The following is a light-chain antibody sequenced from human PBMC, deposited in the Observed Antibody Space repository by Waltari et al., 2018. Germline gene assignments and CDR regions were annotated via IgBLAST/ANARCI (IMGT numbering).Light chain of an antibody. J-gene: IGLJ2*01. Sequence: SYVLTQPPSVYVAPGKPAPITSGGTNIGYYSVHWYQQRPGQAPVLVVHDDRDRPSGIPERFSGSTSGKSATLTITRVEAGDEADYYCQVWDSRSDHVVFGGGTKLTVL. CDR3: QVWDSRSDHVV. V-gene: IGLV3-21*01. CDR1: NIGYYS. CDR2: DDR.